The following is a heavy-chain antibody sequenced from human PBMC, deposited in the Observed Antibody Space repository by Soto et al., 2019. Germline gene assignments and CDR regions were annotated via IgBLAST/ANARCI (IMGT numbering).Heavy chain of an antibody. CDR1: GGTFNTYT. D-gene: IGHD2-2*01. J-gene: IGHJ4*02. Sequence: QVQLVQSGAEVRKPGSSVMISCKASGGTFNTYTFSWVRQAPGQGLEWMGSILPILGSINYAPKFQGRLSITADQPTTTAYMALSSLTSHDTAIYYCGRITSYSFATSDAFDNWGQGTLVTVSS. CDR2: ILPILGSI. CDR3: GRITSYSFATSDAFDN. V-gene: IGHV1-69*08.